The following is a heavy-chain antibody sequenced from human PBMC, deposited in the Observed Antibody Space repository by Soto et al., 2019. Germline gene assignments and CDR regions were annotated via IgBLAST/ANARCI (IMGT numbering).Heavy chain of an antibody. CDR3: ARAGHDSSGYYYGGLDY. CDR1: GFTFSRYG. D-gene: IGHD3-22*01. J-gene: IGHJ4*02. CDR2: IWTDGSYE. V-gene: IGHV3-33*01. Sequence: GGSLRLSCAASGFTFSRYGMHWVRQAPGKGLEWVAVIWTDGSYEYYADSVMGRFTISRDNSKNTLYLQMNSLRAEDTAVYYCARAGHDSSGYYYGGLDYRGPGTLVTVSS.